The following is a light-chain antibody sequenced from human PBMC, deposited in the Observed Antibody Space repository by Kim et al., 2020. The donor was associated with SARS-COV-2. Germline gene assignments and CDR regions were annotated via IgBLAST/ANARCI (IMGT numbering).Light chain of an antibody. CDR2: GVS. CDR1: QGINNY. CDR3: QRIYGSPPT. J-gene: IGKJ5*01. V-gene: IGKV1-9*01. Sequence: IQLTQSPSSLSASVGDRVTITCRASQGINNYLAWYHQEPGKAPKLLVNGVSGFRSGVPPRFSGSGSGTDFTLTITSLQPEDSGTYYCQRIYGSPPTLGQGAPLEI.